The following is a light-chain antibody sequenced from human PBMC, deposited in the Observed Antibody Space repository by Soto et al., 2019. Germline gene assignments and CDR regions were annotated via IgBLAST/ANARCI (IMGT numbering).Light chain of an antibody. J-gene: IGKJ5*01. CDR3: QQYDNLPKT. V-gene: IGKV1-33*01. CDR1: QDISNY. CDR2: DAS. Sequence: DIQMSQSPSSLSASVGYRFTITCQASQDISNYLNWYQQKPGKAPKLLIYDASNLETGVPSRYSGSGSGTDFTFTISSLQPEDIATYYCQQYDNLPKTFGQGTRLEIK.